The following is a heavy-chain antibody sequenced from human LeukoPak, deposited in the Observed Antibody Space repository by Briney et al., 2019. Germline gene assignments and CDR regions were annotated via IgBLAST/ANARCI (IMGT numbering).Heavy chain of an antibody. D-gene: IGHD1/OR15-1a*01. Sequence: GGSLRLSCSASGFTFSSYVMDWVRQAPGKGPEYVSTISSNGGSTYYADSVKGRFTISRDNSKNTLYLQMSSLRAEDTAVYSCVGTRGGNLYYFDYWGQGTLVTVSS. CDR1: GFTFSSYV. CDR2: ISSNGGST. J-gene: IGHJ4*02. CDR3: VGTRGGNLYYFDY. V-gene: IGHV3-64D*06.